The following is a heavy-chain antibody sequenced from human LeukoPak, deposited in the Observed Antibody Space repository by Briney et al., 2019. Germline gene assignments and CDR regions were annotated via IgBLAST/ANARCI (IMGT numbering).Heavy chain of an antibody. Sequence: GGSLRLSCAASGFIFSSYEMSWVRQAPGKGLEWGSYINSGYSTTHYADSVKGRFTISRDNAVDSLYLQMTSLRAEDTALYCCARDPEGCTSTSCYTRPWWHFDLWGRGTLVTVSS. D-gene: IGHD2-2*02. V-gene: IGHV3-48*03. CDR3: ARDPEGCTSTSCYTRPWWHFDL. CDR1: GFIFSSYE. CDR2: INSGYSTT. J-gene: IGHJ2*01.